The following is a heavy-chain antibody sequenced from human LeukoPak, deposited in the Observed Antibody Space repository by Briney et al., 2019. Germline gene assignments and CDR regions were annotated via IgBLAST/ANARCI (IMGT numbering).Heavy chain of an antibody. V-gene: IGHV1-8*02. J-gene: IGHJ6*02. CDR1: GYTFTSYG. CDR2: MNPNSGNT. D-gene: IGHD3-10*01. CDR3: ARGLRGWFGELYYYYGMDV. Sequence: GASVKVSCKASGYTFTSYGISWVRQATGQGLEWMGWMNPNSGNTGYARKFQGRVTMTRNTSVSAAYMELSSLRSEDTAVYYCARGLRGWFGELYYYYGMDVWGQGTTVTVSS.